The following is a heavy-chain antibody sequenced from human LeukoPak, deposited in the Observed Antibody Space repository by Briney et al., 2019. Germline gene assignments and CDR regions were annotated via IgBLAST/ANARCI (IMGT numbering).Heavy chain of an antibody. Sequence: SETLSLTCAVYGGSFSGYYWSWIRQPPGKGLEWIGEINHSGSTTYNPSLKSRVTMSADTSKTQFSLKLRSVTAADTAVYYCARGLGVIFGYCGGGSCGNWFDPWGQGTLVTVSS. CDR3: ARGLGVIFGYCGGGSCGNWFDP. CDR2: INHSGST. V-gene: IGHV4-34*01. CDR1: GGSFSGYY. J-gene: IGHJ5*02. D-gene: IGHD2-15*01.